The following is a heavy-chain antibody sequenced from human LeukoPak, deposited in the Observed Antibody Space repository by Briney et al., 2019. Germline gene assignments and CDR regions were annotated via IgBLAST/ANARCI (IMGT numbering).Heavy chain of an antibody. D-gene: IGHD3-10*01. CDR1: GYSFTNYW. V-gene: IGHV5-51*01. Sequence: GDSLKISCEGSGYSFTNYWIGWVRQMPGKGLEWMGIIYPGDSDTRYSPSFQGQVAISADKSISTAYLQWSSLKASDTAMYYCARRDYYGSNLYFDYWGQGTLVTVSS. CDR2: IYPGDSDT. J-gene: IGHJ4*02. CDR3: ARRDYYGSNLYFDY.